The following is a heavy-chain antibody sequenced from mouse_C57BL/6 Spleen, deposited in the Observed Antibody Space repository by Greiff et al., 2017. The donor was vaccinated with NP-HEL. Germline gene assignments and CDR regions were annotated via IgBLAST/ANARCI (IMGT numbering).Heavy chain of an antibody. J-gene: IGHJ3*01. D-gene: IGHD3-2*02. CDR1: GFNIKNTY. Sequence: VQLQQSVAELVRPGASVKLSCTASGFNIKNTYMHWVKQRPEQGLEWIGRIDPANGNTKYAPKFQGKATITADKSSNTAYLQLSSLTSEDTAIYSCARSPQLRPAWFAYWGQGTLVTVSA. CDR3: ARSPQLRPAWFAY. CDR2: IDPANGNT. V-gene: IGHV14-3*01.